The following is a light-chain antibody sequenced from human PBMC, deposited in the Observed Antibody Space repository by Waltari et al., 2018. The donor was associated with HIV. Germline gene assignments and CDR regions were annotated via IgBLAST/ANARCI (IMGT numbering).Light chain of an antibody. Sequence: QSLLTQPPSVSGAPGQRVTISCTGSSSNIGAGYDVHWYQQPPGTAPKLLIYGNSNRPSGVPDRFSGSKSDSSASLAITGLRAEDEADYYCQSYDSSLSGDVVFGGGTSLTVL. V-gene: IGLV1-40*01. CDR2: GNS. CDR1: SSNIGAGYD. CDR3: QSYDSSLSGDVV. J-gene: IGLJ2*01.